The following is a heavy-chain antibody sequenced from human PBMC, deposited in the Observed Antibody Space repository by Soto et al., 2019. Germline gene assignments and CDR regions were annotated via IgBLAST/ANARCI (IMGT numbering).Heavy chain of an antibody. V-gene: IGHV4-59*02. CDR2: MYFGGSF. J-gene: IGHJ5*02. CDR3: ARSYYDSTGFAVDP. CDR1: GASVSHGY. Sequence: QMQLQASGPGLVKPSETLSLTCNVSGASVSHGYWSWIRQPPGKALEWIVFMYFGGSFNYNPSLTSRSTISVVTSKKQFTMKLTSVTASDTAVYYCARSYYDSTGFAVDPWGQGTLVTVSS. D-gene: IGHD3-22*01.